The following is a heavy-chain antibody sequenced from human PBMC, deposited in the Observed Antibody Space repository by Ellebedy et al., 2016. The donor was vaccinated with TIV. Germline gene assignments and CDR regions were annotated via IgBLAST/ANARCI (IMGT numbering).Heavy chain of an antibody. Sequence: MPSETLSLTCAVYGGSFSGYYWSWIRQPPGKGLEWIGEINHSGSTNYNPSLKSRVTISVDTSKNQFSLKLSSVAAADTAVYYCARGGEAFMDVWGQGTTVTVSS. CDR2: INHSGST. CDR1: GGSFSGYY. V-gene: IGHV4-34*01. CDR3: ARGGEAFMDV. J-gene: IGHJ6*02. D-gene: IGHD3-10*01.